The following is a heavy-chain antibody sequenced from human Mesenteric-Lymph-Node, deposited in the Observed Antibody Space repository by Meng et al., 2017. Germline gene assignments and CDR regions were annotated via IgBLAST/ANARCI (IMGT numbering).Heavy chain of an antibody. CDR2: IKSRSDGGTT. D-gene: IGHD3-22*01. V-gene: IGHV3-15*01. Sequence: GESLKISCATSGFTFSSYGMSWVRQAPGKGLEWVGRIKSRSDGGTTEYAASVKDRFTISRADSENTLYLQMNSLKTEDTAIYYCTTWVYSTAYYYYSRDWGQGTLVTVSS. CDR1: GFTFSSYG. J-gene: IGHJ4*02. CDR3: TTWVYSTAYYYYSRD.